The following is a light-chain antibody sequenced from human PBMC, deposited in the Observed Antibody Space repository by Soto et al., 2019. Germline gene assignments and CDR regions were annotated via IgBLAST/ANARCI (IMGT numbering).Light chain of an antibody. V-gene: IGKV3-11*01. CDR3: QQRGSWPLT. CDR1: QSVLNY. CDR2: DAY. Sequence: IVLTQSPATLSLSPGERATLSCRASQSVLNYLAWYQQKPGQVPRLLIYDAYNRATGIPARFSGSGSGTDFTLTISSLEPEDFAVYYCQQRGSWPLTFGGGTKVEIK. J-gene: IGKJ4*01.